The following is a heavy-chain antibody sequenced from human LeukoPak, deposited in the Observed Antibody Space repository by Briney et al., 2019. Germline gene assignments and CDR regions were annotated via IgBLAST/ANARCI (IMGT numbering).Heavy chain of an antibody. CDR1: GFAFDDYA. CDR3: AKTEDSSGYYYSIDY. J-gene: IGHJ4*02. D-gene: IGHD3-22*01. Sequence: PGGSLRLSCAASGFAFDDYATHWVRQAPGKGLEWVSLISWDGGSTYYADSVKGRFTISRDNSENSLYLQMNSLRAEDTALYYCAKTEDSSGYYYSIDYWGQGTLVTVSS. V-gene: IGHV3-43D*03. CDR2: ISWDGGST.